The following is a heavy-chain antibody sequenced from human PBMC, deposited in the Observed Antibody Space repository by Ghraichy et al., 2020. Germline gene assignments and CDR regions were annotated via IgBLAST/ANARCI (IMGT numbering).Heavy chain of an antibody. J-gene: IGHJ4*02. CDR2: IYISGTT. Sequence: SQTLSLTCNVSGASISSYQWSCIRQAAGKRLEWIGRIYISGTTNYNPSLKSRVTMSVDRSKNQISMNLYSVTAADTAVYYCASGEYFDSSGPFYHWGQGTLVTVSS. V-gene: IGHV4-4*07. CDR1: GASISSYQ. D-gene: IGHD3-22*01. CDR3: ASGEYFDSSGPFYH.